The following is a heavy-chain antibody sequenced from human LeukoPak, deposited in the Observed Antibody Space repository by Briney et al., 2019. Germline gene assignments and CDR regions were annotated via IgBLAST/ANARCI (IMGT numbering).Heavy chain of an antibody. CDR2: ISAYNSNT. CDR1: ASTFTSYG. V-gene: IGHV1-18*01. J-gene: IGHJ6*03. CDR3: ARVGGNSLEYYYYYYYMDV. Sequence: GAAVNVSFKSSASTFTSYGISWVRQAPGQELEWMGWISAYNSNTNYEQKLQGRVTMTTDTSTSTAYLELRSLTSDDTAVYYCARVGGNSLEYYYYYYYMDVWGKGTTVTVSS. D-gene: IGHD4-23*01.